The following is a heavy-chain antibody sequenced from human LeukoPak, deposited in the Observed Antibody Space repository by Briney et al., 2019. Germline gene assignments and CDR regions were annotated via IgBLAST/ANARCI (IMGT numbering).Heavy chain of an antibody. CDR2: ISGSGGSQ. V-gene: IGHV3-23*01. D-gene: IGHD1-26*01. CDR3: AKVFEGAIL. J-gene: IGHJ4*02. Sequence: GGSLRLSCAAYGFTFSSYGRGWVRQAPGKGLEWVSSISGSGGSQYYGDSVKGRCSISRDNSKNTLYVQINSLRAEDTAVYYCAKVFEGAILWGQGTLVTVSS. CDR1: GFTFSSYG.